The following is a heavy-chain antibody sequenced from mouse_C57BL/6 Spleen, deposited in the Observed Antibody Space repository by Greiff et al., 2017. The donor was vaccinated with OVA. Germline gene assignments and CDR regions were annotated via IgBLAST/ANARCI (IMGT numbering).Heavy chain of an antibody. V-gene: IGHV1-61*01. CDR1: GYTFTSYW. CDR2: IYPSDSET. Sequence: QVQLQQPGAELVRPGSSVKLSCKASGYTFTSYWMDWVKQRPGQGLEWIGDIYPSDSETHYNQKFKDKATLTVDKSSSTAYMQLSSLTSEDSAVYYCARMPLYDSYFDYWGQGTTLTVSS. CDR3: ARMPLYDSYFDY. J-gene: IGHJ2*01. D-gene: IGHD2-4*01.